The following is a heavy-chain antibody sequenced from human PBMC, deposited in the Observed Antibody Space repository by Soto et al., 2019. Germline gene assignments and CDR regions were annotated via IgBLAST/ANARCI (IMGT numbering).Heavy chain of an antibody. Sequence: PGGSLRLSCAASGFTFSSYAMSWVSQAPGKGLEWVSAISGGSTYYVDSVKGRFTISRDNARNSLYLQVNSLRAEDTAVYYCARDGVEAGLYFDNWGQGTLVTVSS. CDR2: ISGGST. CDR3: ARDGVEAGLYFDN. CDR1: GFTFSSYA. D-gene: IGHD6-19*01. J-gene: IGHJ4*02. V-gene: IGHV3-23*01.